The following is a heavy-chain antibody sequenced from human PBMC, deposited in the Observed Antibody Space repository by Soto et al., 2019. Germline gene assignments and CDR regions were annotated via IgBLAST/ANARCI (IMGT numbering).Heavy chain of an antibody. CDR2: ISSGSATI. Sequence: GGSLRLSCAASGFTFSSYGMNWVRQTPGKGLDWVSYISSGSATIYYADSVKGRFTISRDNAKNSVYLQMDSLRDEDTAVYYCARDSASYSSSSGSYWYFDLWGRGTLVTVSS. V-gene: IGHV3-48*02. D-gene: IGHD6-6*01. CDR1: GFTFSSYG. CDR3: ARDSASYSSSSGSYWYFDL. J-gene: IGHJ2*01.